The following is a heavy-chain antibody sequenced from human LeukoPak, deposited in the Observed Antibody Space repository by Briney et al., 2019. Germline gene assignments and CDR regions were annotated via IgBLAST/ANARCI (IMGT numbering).Heavy chain of an antibody. Sequence: GGSLRLSCAASGFIFSSYEMNWFRQAPGKGLERVSAISGSGDSTYYADSVKGRFTISRDNSKNTLYLQMNSLRAEDTAVYYCAKTPGIVVVITTYYFDNWGQGTLVTVSS. CDR1: GFIFSSYE. J-gene: IGHJ4*02. CDR2: ISGSGDST. D-gene: IGHD3-22*01. V-gene: IGHV3-23*01. CDR3: AKTPGIVVVITTYYFDN.